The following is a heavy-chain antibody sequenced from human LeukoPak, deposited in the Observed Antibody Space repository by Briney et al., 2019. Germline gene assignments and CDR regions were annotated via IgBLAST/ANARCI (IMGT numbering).Heavy chain of an antibody. CDR1: GDSVSSNSAA. J-gene: IGHJ6*02. CDR3: ARAQSSAALPDVYYYYYGMDV. D-gene: IGHD3-3*01. CDR2: TYYRSKWYN. Sequence: SQTLSLTCAISGDSVSSNSAAWNWIRQSPSRGLEWLGRTYYRSKWYNDYAVSVKSRITINPDTSKNQFSLQLNSVTPEDTAVYYCARAQSSAALPDVYYYYYGMDVWGQGTTVTVSS. V-gene: IGHV6-1*01.